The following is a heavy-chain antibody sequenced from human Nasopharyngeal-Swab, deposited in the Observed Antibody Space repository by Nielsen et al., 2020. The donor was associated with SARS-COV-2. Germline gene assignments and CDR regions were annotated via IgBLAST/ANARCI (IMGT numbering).Heavy chain of an antibody. J-gene: IGHJ6*02. Sequence: VREAPGKGLEWVSYISSTSSTIYSADSVKGRFTISRDNAKNSLYLQMNSLRDEDTAVYYCARDRWRLRFGELLGRYYYGMDVWGQGTPVTVSS. V-gene: IGHV3-48*02. CDR2: ISSTSSTI. CDR3: ARDRWRLRFGELLGRYYYGMDV. D-gene: IGHD3-10*01.